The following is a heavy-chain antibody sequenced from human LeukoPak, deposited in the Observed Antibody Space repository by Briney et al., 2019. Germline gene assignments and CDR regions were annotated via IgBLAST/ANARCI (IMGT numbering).Heavy chain of an antibody. CDR1: GFTFSSYS. V-gene: IGHV3-48*01. CDR3: AELGITMIGGV. CDR2: TSSSSSTI. J-gene: IGHJ6*04. D-gene: IGHD3-10*02. Sequence: GALRLSCAASGFTFSSYSMNWVRQAPGKGLEWVSYTSSSSSTIYYADSVKGRFTISRGNAKNSLYLQMNSLRAEDTAVYYCAELGITMIGGVWGKGTTVTISS.